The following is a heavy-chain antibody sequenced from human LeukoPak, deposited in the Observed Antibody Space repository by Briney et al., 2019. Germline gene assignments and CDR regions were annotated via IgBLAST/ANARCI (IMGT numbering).Heavy chain of an antibody. CDR2: IYYSGST. CDR1: GGSISSYY. D-gene: IGHD5-18*01. V-gene: IGHV4-59*01. CDR3: ARDRYSYGYFDY. J-gene: IGHJ4*02. Sequence: TSETLPLTCTVSGGSISSYYWSWIRQPPGKGLEWIGYIYYSGSTNYNPSLKSRVTISVDTSKNQFSLKLSSVTAADTAVYYCARDRYSYGYFDYWGQGTLVTVSS.